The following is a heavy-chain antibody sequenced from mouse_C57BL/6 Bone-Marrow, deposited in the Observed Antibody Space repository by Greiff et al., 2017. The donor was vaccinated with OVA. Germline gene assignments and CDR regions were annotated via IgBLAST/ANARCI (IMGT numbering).Heavy chain of an antibody. CDR3: ARYGYGDY. J-gene: IGHJ2*01. D-gene: IGHD2-2*01. Sequence: AAAAVDFSRYWMSWVRRAPGKGLEWIGEINPDSSTINYAPSLKDKFIISRDNAKNTLYLQMSKVRSEDTALYYCARYGYGDYWGQGTTLTVSS. CDR1: AVDFSRYW. CDR2: INPDSSTI. V-gene: IGHV4-1*01.